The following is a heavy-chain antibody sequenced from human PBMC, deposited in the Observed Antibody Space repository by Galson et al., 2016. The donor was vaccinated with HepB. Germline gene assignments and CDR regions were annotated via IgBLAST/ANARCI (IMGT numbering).Heavy chain of an antibody. CDR2: IEGDGTRP. J-gene: IGHJ4*02. V-gene: IGHV3-74*01. CDR1: GFTFRHHQ. Sequence: SLRLSCAASGFTFRHHQMHWVRHVPGKGLGWVSRIEGDGTRPIYADSVKGRVTISRDNAENTLYLQMNSLRAEGTAVYYCARDLSGPDFWGQGTLVTVAS. CDR3: ARDLSGPDF.